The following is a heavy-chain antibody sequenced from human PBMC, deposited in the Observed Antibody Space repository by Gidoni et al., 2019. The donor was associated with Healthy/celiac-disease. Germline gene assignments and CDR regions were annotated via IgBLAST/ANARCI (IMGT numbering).Heavy chain of an antibody. D-gene: IGHD3-16*01. CDR3: ARRNYDYVWGSLNP. CDR2: INHSGST. CDR1: GGSFSGYY. J-gene: IGHJ5*02. Sequence: QVQLQQWGAGLLKPSETLSLTCAVYGGSFSGYYWSWIRQPPGKGLEWIGEINHSGSTNYNPSLKSRVTISVDTSKKQFSLKLSSVTAADTAVYYCARRNYDYVWGSLNPWGQGTLVTVSS. V-gene: IGHV4-34*01.